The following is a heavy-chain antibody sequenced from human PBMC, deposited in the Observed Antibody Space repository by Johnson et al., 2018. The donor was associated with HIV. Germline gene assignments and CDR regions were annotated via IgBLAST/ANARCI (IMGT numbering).Heavy chain of an antibody. CDR3: ARGCRDGYTCDAFDV. CDR2: IFSGGST. J-gene: IGHJ3*01. V-gene: IGHV3-66*01. CDR1: GFTVSSNY. Sequence: VQLVESGGGVVQPGRSLRLSCAASGFTVSSNYMSWVRQAPGKGLEWVSVIFSGGSTYYADSVNGRFTISRDNSKNTLYLQMNSLRAEDTAVYFCARGCRDGYTCDAFDVWGQGTRVTVSS. D-gene: IGHD5-24*01.